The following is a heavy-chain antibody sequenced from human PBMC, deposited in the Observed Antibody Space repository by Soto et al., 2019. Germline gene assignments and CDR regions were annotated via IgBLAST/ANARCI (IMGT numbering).Heavy chain of an antibody. CDR2: LYSGGNT. Sequence: LRLSCAASEFTVTNNEMSWVRQAPGKGLEWVSILYSGGNTYYADSVEGRFTISRDGSKNTLYLHMNSLRAEDTAVYYCALRRVAYADFWGQGTRVTVSS. V-gene: IGHV3-53*01. CDR1: EFTVTNNE. CDR3: ALRRVAYADF. D-gene: IGHD2-2*01. J-gene: IGHJ4*02.